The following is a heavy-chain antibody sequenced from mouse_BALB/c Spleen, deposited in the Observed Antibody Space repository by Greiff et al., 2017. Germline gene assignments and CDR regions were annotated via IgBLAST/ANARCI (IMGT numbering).Heavy chain of an antibody. Sequence: QVQLQQSGAELMKPGASVKISCKATGYTFSSYWIEWVKQRPGHGLEWIGEILPGSGSTNYNEKFKGKATFTADTSSNTAYMQLSSLTSEDSAVYYCARSLGPCYYAMDYWGQGTSVTVSS. CDR3: ARSLGPCYYAMDY. V-gene: IGHV1-9*01. CDR2: ILPGSGST. CDR1: GYTFSSYW. J-gene: IGHJ4*01. D-gene: IGHD4-1*01.